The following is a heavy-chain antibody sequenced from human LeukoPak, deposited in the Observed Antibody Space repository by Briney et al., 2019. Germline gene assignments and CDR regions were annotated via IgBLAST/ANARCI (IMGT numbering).Heavy chain of an antibody. CDR2: ISAYNGNT. CDR1: GYTFTSYG. D-gene: IGHD3-10*01. Sequence: ASVKVSCKASGYTFTSYGISWVRQAPGQGLEWMGWISAYNGNTNYAQKLQGRVTMTTDTSTSTAYMELRSLRSDDTAVYYCASTMVRGVIMDGSLDYWGQGTLVTVSS. J-gene: IGHJ4*02. CDR3: ASTMVRGVIMDGSLDY. V-gene: IGHV1-18*01.